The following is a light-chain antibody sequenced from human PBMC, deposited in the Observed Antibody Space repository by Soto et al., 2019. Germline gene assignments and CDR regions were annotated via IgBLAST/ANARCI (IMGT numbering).Light chain of an antibody. J-gene: IGKJ3*01. Sequence: DIQMTQSPSSLSASVGDRVTITCRASQSISRYLNWYQKKPGTAPKLLIYAASTLQSGVPSRLSGNESGTDFTLTISSLQPEDTATYYCQQSYNLKFTFGPGTKVDIX. CDR3: QQSYNLKFT. CDR1: QSISRY. CDR2: AAS. V-gene: IGKV1-39*01.